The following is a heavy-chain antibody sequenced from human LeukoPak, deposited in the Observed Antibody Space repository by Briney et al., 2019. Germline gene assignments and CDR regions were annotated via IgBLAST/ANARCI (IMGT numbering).Heavy chain of an antibody. V-gene: IGHV1-2*02. CDR2: INPNSGGT. J-gene: IGHJ4*02. D-gene: IGHD4-23*01. CDR1: GCTFTGYY. CDR3: ARGSVTTVVTPSNY. Sequence: GASVKVSCKASGCTFTGYYMHWVRQAPGQGLEWMGWINPNSGGTNYAQKFQGRVTMTRDTSISTAYMELSRLRSDDTAVYYCARGSVTTVVTPSNYWGQGTLVTVSS.